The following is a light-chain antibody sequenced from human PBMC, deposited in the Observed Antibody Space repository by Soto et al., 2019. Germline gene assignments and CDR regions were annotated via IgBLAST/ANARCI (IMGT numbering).Light chain of an antibody. J-gene: IGKJ5*01. CDR2: DAS. CDR1: QSVSSSY. Sequence: EIVMTQSPATLSVSPSQRATLSCRSSQSVSSSYLAWYQQKPGLAPRLLIYDASSRATGIPDRFSGSGSGTEFTLTISCLQSEDFGVYYCQQYNNWPPITSGQGTRLEIK. V-gene: IGKV3D-15*01. CDR3: QQYNNWPPIT.